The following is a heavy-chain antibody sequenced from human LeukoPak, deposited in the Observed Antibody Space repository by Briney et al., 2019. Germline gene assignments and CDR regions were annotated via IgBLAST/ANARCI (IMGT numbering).Heavy chain of an antibody. CDR1: GFTLDDYA. CDR2: ISWDGGST. V-gene: IGHV3-43D*03. D-gene: IGHD2-15*01. J-gene: IGHJ3*02. Sequence: GSLRLSCAASGFTLDDYAMHWVRQAPGKGLEGVSLISWDGGSTYYADSVKGRFTISRDNSKNSLYLQMNSLRAEDTALYYCAKDIGPRYCSGGSCYWDNDAFDIWGQGTMVTVSS. CDR3: AKDIGPRYCSGGSCYWDNDAFDI.